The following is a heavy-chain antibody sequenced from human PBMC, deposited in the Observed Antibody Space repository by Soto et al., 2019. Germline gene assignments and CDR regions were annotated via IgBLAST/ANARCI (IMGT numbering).Heavy chain of an antibody. D-gene: IGHD2-15*01. CDR1: GFSLSTSGVG. V-gene: IGHV2-5*02. Sequence: QITLKESGPTLVKPTQTLTLTCTFSGFSLSTSGVGVGWIRQPPGKALEWLALIYWDDDKSYSPSLKCRLTITKYTSKNQVVLTMTNMDPVDTATYYCAHSQTTGGYCSGGSCHFDYWGQGTLVTVSS. CDR3: AHSQTTGGYCSGGSCHFDY. J-gene: IGHJ4*02. CDR2: IYWDDDK.